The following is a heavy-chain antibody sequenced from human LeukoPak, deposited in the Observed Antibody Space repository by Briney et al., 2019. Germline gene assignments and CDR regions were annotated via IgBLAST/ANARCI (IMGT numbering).Heavy chain of an antibody. CDR3: ARDGRSGNFDK. J-gene: IGHJ4*02. Sequence: GGSLRLSCAASGFTFSSYWMHWVRQAPGKGLVWVSHIKSDGSSISYADSVKGRFTISRDNAKDTLYLQMNSLRAEDTAVYYCARDGRSGNFDKWGQGTLASVSS. V-gene: IGHV3-74*01. CDR2: IKSDGSSI. CDR1: GFTFSSYW. D-gene: IGHD1-26*01.